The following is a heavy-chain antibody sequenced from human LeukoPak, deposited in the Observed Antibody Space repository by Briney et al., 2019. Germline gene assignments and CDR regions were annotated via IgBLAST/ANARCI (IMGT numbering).Heavy chain of an antibody. CDR3: ARDTGSYFGSGSYSDY. J-gene: IGHJ4*02. D-gene: IGHD3-10*01. V-gene: IGHV3-7*01. CDR2: IKQDGSEK. Sequence: GGSLRLSCAASGFTFSSSWMSWVRQAPGKGLEWVANIKQDGSEKYYVDSVKGRFTISRDNAKNSLYLQMNSLRAEDTAVYYCARDTGSYFGSGSYSDYWGQGTLVTVSS. CDR1: GFTFSSSW.